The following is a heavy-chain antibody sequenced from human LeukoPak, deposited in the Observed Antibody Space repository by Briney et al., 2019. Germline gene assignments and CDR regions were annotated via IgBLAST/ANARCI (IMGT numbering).Heavy chain of an antibody. D-gene: IGHD3-3*01. Sequence: GGSLRLSCAASGFTFSSYGMHWVRQAPGKGLEWVAFIRYDGSNKYYADSVKGRFTISRDNSKNTLYLQMNSLRAEDTAVYYCAKDASGFWSGYYYWAAHRTAFDIWGQGTMVTVSS. CDR1: GFTFSSYG. V-gene: IGHV3-30*02. CDR3: AKDASGFWSGYYYWAAHRTAFDI. CDR2: IRYDGSNK. J-gene: IGHJ3*02.